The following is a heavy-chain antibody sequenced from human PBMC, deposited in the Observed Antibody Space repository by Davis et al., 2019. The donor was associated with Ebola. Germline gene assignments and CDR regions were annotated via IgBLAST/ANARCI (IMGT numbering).Heavy chain of an antibody. CDR2: IKSSGERT. CDR1: GFTFSTYA. J-gene: IGHJ4*02. Sequence: GESLKISCAASGFTFSTYAMNWVRQTPGKGLEWISVIKSSGERTFYADSVKGRFTISRDNSKNTLYLQMNNLRDDDTAIYYCAKYIVGTTRSFDYWGQGTLVTVSS. CDR3: AKYIVGTTRSFDY. V-gene: IGHV3-23*01. D-gene: IGHD1-26*01.